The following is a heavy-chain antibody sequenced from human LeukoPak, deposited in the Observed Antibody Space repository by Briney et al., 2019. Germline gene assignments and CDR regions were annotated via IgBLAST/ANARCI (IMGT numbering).Heavy chain of an antibody. D-gene: IGHD2-21*02. V-gene: IGHV3-23*01. CDR1: GFTFSSYA. J-gene: IGHJ3*02. CDR3: AKDYCGGDCYSGAFDI. Sequence: GGSLRLSCAASGFTFSSYAMSWVRQAPGKGLEWVSAISGSGGSTYYADSVKGRFTISRDNSKNTLYLQMNSLRAEDTAVYYCAKDYCGGDCYSGAFDIWGQGTMVTVSS. CDR2: ISGSGGST.